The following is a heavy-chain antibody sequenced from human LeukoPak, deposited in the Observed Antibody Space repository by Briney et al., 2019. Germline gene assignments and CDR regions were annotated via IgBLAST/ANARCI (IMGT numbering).Heavy chain of an antibody. CDR2: ISGDGGST. Sequence: GGSLRLSCAASGFTFDDYAMHWVRQAPGKGLEWVSLISGDGGSTYYADSVKGRFTISRDNSKNSLYLQMNSLRTEDTALYCCAKASTIFGSLPGYWGQGTLVTVSS. V-gene: IGHV3-43*02. D-gene: IGHD3-3*01. CDR3: AKASTIFGSLPGY. CDR1: GFTFDDYA. J-gene: IGHJ4*02.